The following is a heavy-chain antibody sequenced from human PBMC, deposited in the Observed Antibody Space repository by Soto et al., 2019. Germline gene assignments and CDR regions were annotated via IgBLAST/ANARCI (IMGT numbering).Heavy chain of an antibody. CDR1: GCTISSYS. J-gene: IGHJ3*02. CDR2: ISSSSSTI. CDR3: ARDSRPRGYDAFDI. D-gene: IGHD6-6*01. V-gene: IGHV3-48*04. Sequence: GGSMRLSCAASGCTISSYSMNWVRQDPGKGLEWVSYISSSSSTIYYADSVKGRFTISRDNAKNSLYLQMNSLRAEDTAVYYCARDSRPRGYDAFDIWGQGTMVTVSS.